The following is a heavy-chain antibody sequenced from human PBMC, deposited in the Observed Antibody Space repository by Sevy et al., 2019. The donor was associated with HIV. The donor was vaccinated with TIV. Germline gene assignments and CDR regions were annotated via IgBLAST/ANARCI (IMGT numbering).Heavy chain of an antibody. CDR1: GFAFSNFA. J-gene: IGHJ4*02. D-gene: IGHD4-17*01. V-gene: IGHV3-30*04. CDR2: VSYDGTKK. CDR3: ARQNGDYEFAFDY. Sequence: GGSLRPSCAASGFAFSNFAMHWVRQAPGKGLEWVAAVSYDGTKKYYSDSVEGRFTISRDNSKNTLFLQMNSLRPEDTAVYYCARQNGDYEFAFDYWGQGTLLTVSS.